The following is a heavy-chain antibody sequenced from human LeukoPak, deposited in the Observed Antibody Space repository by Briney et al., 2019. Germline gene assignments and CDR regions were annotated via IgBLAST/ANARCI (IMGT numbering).Heavy chain of an antibody. CDR3: ARVGGGYNHFDY. V-gene: IGHV3-21*05. CDR2: ISSSSSYI. D-gene: IGHD5-12*01. Sequence: GGSLRLSCAASGFTFSSYSMNWVRQAPGKGLEWVSYISSSSSYIYYADSVKGRFTISRDNAKNSLYLQMNSLRAEDTAVYYCARVGGGYNHFDYWGQGTLVTVSS. CDR1: GFTFSSYS. J-gene: IGHJ4*02.